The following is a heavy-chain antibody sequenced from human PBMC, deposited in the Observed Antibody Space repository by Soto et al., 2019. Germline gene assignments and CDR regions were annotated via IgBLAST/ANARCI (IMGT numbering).Heavy chain of an antibody. J-gene: IGHJ4*02. D-gene: IGHD6-19*01. CDR2: VSYDGNKR. V-gene: IGHV3-30*03. Sequence: HLVESGGGVVQPGKSLRLSCAASKFTFSTYDMHWVRHAPGKALEWVAVVSYDGNKRYYADSVRGRFTISRDNSKNTVYLEMNSLRPEDTALYFCARGRDSTGWYYRAGDYWGKGNLVTVSS. CDR1: KFTFSTYD. CDR3: ARGRDSTGWYYRAGDY.